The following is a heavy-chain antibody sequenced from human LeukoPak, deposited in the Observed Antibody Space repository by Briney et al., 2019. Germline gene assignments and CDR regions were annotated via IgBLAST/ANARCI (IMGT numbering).Heavy chain of an antibody. V-gene: IGHV3-7*01. CDR3: ARQNYYDSSGYYYSGFDY. CDR1: GFTFSSYW. D-gene: IGHD3-22*01. Sequence: PGRSLRLSCAASGFTFSSYWMSWVRQAPGKGLEWVANIKHAGSEKYYVDSVKGRFTISRDNAKNSLYLQMNSLRAEDTAVYYCARQNYYDSSGYYYSGFDYWGQGTLVTVSS. CDR2: IKHAGSEK. J-gene: IGHJ4*02.